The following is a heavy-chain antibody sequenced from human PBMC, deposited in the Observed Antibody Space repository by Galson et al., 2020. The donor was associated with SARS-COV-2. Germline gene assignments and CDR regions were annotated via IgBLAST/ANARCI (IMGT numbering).Heavy chain of an antibody. J-gene: IGHJ3*02. CDR3: AGDRMYSSGWTDAFDI. D-gene: IGHD6-19*01. Sequence: SVQDSCKASAGTISSYAISWLRQAPGQGLEWMGGIIPTFGTANYAQKFQGRVTITADESTSTAYMELSSLRSEDRAAYYCAGDRMYSSGWTDAFDIWGQGTMVTVSS. CDR1: AGTISSYA. V-gene: IGHV1-69*13. CDR2: IIPTFGTA.